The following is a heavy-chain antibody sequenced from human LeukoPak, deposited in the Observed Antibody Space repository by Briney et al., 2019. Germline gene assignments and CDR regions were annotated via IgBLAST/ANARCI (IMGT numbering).Heavy chain of an antibody. Sequence: GGSLRLSCVASGFTVSSNSMNWVRQAPGKGLEWVSILFSGGSALYADSVKGRFTISRDNSKNTLHLQMNSLRAEDTAVYYCARFHRGWYFDYWGQGTLVTVSS. J-gene: IGHJ4*02. V-gene: IGHV3-53*01. CDR3: ARFHRGWYFDY. CDR1: GFTVSSNS. CDR2: LFSGGSA. D-gene: IGHD2-15*01.